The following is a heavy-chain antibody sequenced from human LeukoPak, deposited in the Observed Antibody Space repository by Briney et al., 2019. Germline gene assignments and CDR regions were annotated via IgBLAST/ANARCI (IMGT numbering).Heavy chain of an antibody. V-gene: IGHV1-2*02. J-gene: IGHJ4*02. Sequence: ASVKVSCKASGYTFTDCYVHWVRQAPGQGLEWMGWINPNSGYTNYAQKFQGRVTMTRDTSISTAYVDLSTLRSDDAAVYYCARGYRFGRNPDSWGQGTLVTVSS. CDR2: INPNSGYT. CDR3: ARGYRFGRNPDS. CDR1: GYTFTDCY. D-gene: IGHD1-14*01.